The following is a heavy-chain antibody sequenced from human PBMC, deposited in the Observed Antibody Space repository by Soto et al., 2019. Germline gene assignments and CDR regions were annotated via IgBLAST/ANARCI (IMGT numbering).Heavy chain of an antibody. CDR3: TRHAIIPKFQYGLDV. J-gene: IGHJ6*02. V-gene: IGHV4-59*02. Sequence: ETLSLTCTVSGGSVSGYFWSWIRQPPGKGLEWLGYIFYAGNTMYNPSVKSRVTISVDTSKNQFSLKLNSVTAADTAVYYCTRHAIIPKFQYGLDVWGQGTTVTAP. CDR1: GGSVSGYF. CDR2: IFYAGNT. D-gene: IGHD2-2*02.